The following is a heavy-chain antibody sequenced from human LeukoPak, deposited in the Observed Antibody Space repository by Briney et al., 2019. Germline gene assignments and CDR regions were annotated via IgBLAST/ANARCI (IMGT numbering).Heavy chain of an antibody. J-gene: IGHJ5*02. CDR3: ARYASYWFDP. CDR2: IYYSGST. CDR1: GGSISSSSYY. V-gene: IGHV4-39*07. Sequence: SETLSLTCTVSGGSISSSSYYWGWLRQPPGTGLEGIGSIYYSGSTYYNPSLKSRVTISVDTSKNQFSLKLSSVTAADTAVYYCARYASYWFDPWGQGTLVTVSS.